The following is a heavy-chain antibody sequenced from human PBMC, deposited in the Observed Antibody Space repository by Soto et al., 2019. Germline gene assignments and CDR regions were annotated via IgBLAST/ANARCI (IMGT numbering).Heavy chain of an antibody. J-gene: IGHJ6*02. D-gene: IGHD6-13*01. Sequence: SETLSLTCAVYGGSFSGYYWSWIRQPPGKGLEWIGEINHSGSTNYNPSLKSRVTISVDTSKNQFSLKLSSVTAADTAVYYCARSVYGSSWYFHYYYGMDVRGQGTAVAVS. V-gene: IGHV4-34*01. CDR1: GGSFSGYY. CDR2: INHSGST. CDR3: ARSVYGSSWYFHYYYGMDV.